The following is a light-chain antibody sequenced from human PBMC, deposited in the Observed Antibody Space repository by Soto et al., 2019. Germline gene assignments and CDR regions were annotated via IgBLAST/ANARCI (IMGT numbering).Light chain of an antibody. V-gene: IGLV2-11*01. J-gene: IGLJ1*01. CDR3: CSYAGSYTYV. CDR2: DVT. CDR1: SSDVGDYNY. Sequence: QSVLTQPRSVSGSPRQSVTISCTGTSSDVGDYNYVSWYQQHPGKAPKLMIYDVTKRPSGVPDRFSGSKSGNTASLTISGLQAEDEADYYCCSYAGSYTYVFGTGTKVTVL.